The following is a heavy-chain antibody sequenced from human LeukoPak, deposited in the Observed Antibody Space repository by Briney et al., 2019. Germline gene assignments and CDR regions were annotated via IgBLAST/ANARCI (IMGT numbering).Heavy chain of an antibody. D-gene: IGHD3-22*01. CDR1: GGTFSIYA. V-gene: IGHV1-69*13. J-gene: IGHJ4*02. CDR2: IIPIFGTA. CDR3: ATNLYAYYYDRPGLDY. Sequence: ASVTVSCTASGGTFSIYAISWVRQAPGQGLEWMGGIIPIFGTANYAQKFQGRVTITADESTSTAYMELSSLRSEDTAVYYCATNLYAYYYDRPGLDYWGQGTLVTVSS.